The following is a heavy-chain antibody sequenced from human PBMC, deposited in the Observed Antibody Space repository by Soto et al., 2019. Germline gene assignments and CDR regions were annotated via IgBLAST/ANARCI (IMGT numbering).Heavy chain of an antibody. CDR2: IYYSGST. D-gene: IGHD5-12*01. CDR1: VGSISSYY. V-gene: IGHV4-59*08. Sequence: NPSETLSLTCTVSVGSISSYYWSWTRQPPGKGLEWIGYIYYSGSTNYNPSLKSRVTISVDTSKNQFSLKLSSVTAADTAVYYCARLGYSGYDAPVIDYWGQGTLVTVSS. J-gene: IGHJ4*02. CDR3: ARLGYSGYDAPVIDY.